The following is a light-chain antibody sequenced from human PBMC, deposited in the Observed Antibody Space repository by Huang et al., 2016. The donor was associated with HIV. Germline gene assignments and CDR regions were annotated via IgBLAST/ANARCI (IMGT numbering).Light chain of an antibody. CDR3: QQYNNWPPWT. CDR2: GAS. CDR1: QSVSSN. J-gene: IGKJ1*01. Sequence: EIVMTQSPATLSVSPVERATLSCRASQSVSSNLAWYQQRPGQAPRLLIYGASTRATGIPARFSGNGSGTEFTLTISSLQSEDFAVYYCQQYNNWPPWTFGQGTKVEIK. V-gene: IGKV3-15*01.